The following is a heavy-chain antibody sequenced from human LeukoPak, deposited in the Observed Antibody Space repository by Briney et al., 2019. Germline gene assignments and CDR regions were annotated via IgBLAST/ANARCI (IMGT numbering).Heavy chain of an antibody. J-gene: IGHJ4*02. V-gene: IGHV4-31*03. Sequence: SETLSLTCTVSGGSISSGGYYWSWIRQHPGKGLEWIGYIYYSGSTYYNPSLKSRVTISVDTSKNQFSLKLSSVTAADTAVYYCTKVVDMAMVGLVSDYWGQGTLVTVSS. CDR2: IYYSGST. CDR1: GGSISSGGYY. D-gene: IGHD5-18*01. CDR3: TKVVDMAMVGLVSDY.